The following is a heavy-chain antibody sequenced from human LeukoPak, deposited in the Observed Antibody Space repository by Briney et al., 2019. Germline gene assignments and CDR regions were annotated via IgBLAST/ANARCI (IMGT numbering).Heavy chain of an antibody. CDR2: ISSSGSTI. V-gene: IGHV3-48*03. Sequence: PGGSLRLSCAASGFTFSSYEINWVRQAPGKGLEWVSYISSSGSTIYYADSVKGRFTISRDNAKNSLYTQMNSLRAEDTAVYYCALRRSMYCSGGSCYSGYSGMDVWGKGTPVTVSS. J-gene: IGHJ6*04. CDR1: GFTFSSYE. CDR3: ALRRSMYCSGGSCYSGYSGMDV. D-gene: IGHD2-15*01.